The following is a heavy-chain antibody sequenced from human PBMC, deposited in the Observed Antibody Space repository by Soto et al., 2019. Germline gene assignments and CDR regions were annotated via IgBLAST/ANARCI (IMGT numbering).Heavy chain of an antibody. CDR2: IYYSGSS. CDR1: GGSISSGDYY. D-gene: IGHD6-6*01. V-gene: IGHV4-30-4*01. J-gene: IGHJ4*02. CDR3: ARSAKNTKYYLDL. Sequence: SLTCTVSGGSISSGDYYWSWIRQPPGKGLEWIGYIYYSGSSEYNPSLKDRLAISLDTSKNQFSLKLSPVTAADTAVYFCARSAKNTKYYLDLWGQGTPVTVS.